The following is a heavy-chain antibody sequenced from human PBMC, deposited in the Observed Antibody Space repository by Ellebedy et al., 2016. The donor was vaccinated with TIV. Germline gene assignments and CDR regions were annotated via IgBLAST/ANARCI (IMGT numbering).Heavy chain of an antibody. Sequence: GESLKISCAASGFSFRSYWMSWVRQAPGKGLEWVANIYQDGSDEYYVDSVKGRFTISRDNDNKALFLQMNSLRVEDTAVYYCARRGSYADYAVQINSWFDPWGQGTLVTVSS. J-gene: IGHJ5*02. CDR1: GFSFRSYW. CDR2: IYQDGSDE. CDR3: ARRGSYADYAVQINSWFDP. D-gene: IGHD3-16*01. V-gene: IGHV3-7*01.